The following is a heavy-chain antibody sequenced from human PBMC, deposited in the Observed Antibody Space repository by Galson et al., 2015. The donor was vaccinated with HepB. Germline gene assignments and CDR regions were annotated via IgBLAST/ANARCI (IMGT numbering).Heavy chain of an antibody. V-gene: IGHV3-21*01. CDR2: ISSSSSYI. D-gene: IGHD1-26*01. J-gene: IGHJ2*01. CDR1: GFTFSSYS. Sequence: SLRLSCAASGFTFSSYSMNWVRQAPGKGLEWVSSISSSSSYIYYADSVKGRFTISRDNAKNSLYLQMNSLRAEDTAVYYCARAGGELLRYFDLWGRGTLVTVSS. CDR3: ARAGGELLRYFDL.